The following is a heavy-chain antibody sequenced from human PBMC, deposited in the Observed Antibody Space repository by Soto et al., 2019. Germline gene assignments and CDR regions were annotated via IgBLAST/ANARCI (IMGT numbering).Heavy chain of an antibody. CDR3: ARRTPLYASESSRFDP. V-gene: IGHV4-39*02. CDR2: MDYSGDT. J-gene: IGHJ5*02. CDR1: GFSMSTSDYY. Sequence: XETRSLSCIVSGFSMSTSDYYWGWIRRPPGKGLEWIGTMDYSGDTNYNPSLNSRVTISADPSKNHFSLRLNSVTAADTAVYYCARRTPLYASESSRFDPWGQGGLVTVSS. D-gene: IGHD3-10*01.